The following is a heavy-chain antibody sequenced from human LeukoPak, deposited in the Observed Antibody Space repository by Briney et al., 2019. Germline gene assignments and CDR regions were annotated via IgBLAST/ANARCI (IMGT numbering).Heavy chain of an antibody. CDR3: ARPGIVGATGARYFDY. D-gene: IGHD1-26*01. V-gene: IGHV3-7*01. CDR1: GFTFSSYW. Sequence: GGSLRLSCAASGFTFSSYWMSWVRQAPGKGLEWVANIKQDGSEKYHVDSVKGRFTISRDNAKNSLYLQMNSLRAEDTAVYYCARPGIVGATGARYFDYWGQGTLVTVSS. CDR2: IKQDGSEK. J-gene: IGHJ4*02.